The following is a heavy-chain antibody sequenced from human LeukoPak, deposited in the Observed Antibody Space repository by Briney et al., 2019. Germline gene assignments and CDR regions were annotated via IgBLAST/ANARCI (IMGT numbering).Heavy chain of an antibody. CDR2: ISYSGNT. J-gene: IGHJ5*02. Sequence: SETLSLTCTVSGVSISSGDYHWNWIRQPPGRGLEWIGYISYSGNTYYNPSLKSRLTISLDTSRSQISLRLSSVTAADTAVYYCARGGYYDSSGYYKDLDWFDPWGQGTLVTVSS. D-gene: IGHD3-22*01. CDR1: GVSISSGDYH. CDR3: ARGGYYDSSGYYKDLDWFDP. V-gene: IGHV4-30-4*01.